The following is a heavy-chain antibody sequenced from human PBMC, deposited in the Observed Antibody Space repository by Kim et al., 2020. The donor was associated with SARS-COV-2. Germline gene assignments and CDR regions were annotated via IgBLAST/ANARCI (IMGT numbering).Heavy chain of an antibody. Sequence: ASVKVSCKVSGYTLTELSMHWVRQAPGKGLEWMGGFDPEDGETIYAQKFQGRVTMTEDTSTDTAYMELSSLRSEYTAVYYCATLDSSGYYKEYYFDYWGQGTLVTVSS. D-gene: IGHD3-22*01. CDR3: ATLDSSGYYKEYYFDY. CDR1: GYTLTELS. V-gene: IGHV1-24*01. CDR2: FDPEDGET. J-gene: IGHJ4*02.